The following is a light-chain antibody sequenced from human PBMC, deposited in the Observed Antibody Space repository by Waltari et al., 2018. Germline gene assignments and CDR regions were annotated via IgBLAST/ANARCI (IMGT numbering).Light chain of an antibody. CDR1: QLGDKY. CDR2: QDR. CDR3: QAWDSSTASVV. Sequence: SYELTQPPSVSVSPGQTASITCSGDQLGDKYACWYQQKPGQSPVLVIYQDRKRPSGIPERFASSNSGNTATLTISGTQAMDEADYYCQAWDSSTASVVFGGGTKLTVL. V-gene: IGLV3-1*01. J-gene: IGLJ2*01.